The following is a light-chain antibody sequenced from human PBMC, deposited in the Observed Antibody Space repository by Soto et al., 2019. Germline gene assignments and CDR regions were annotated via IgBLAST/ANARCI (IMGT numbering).Light chain of an antibody. CDR2: VAS. J-gene: IGKJ1*01. CDR3: QQYNRWPT. Sequence: SPATLSLXPGEXVTLXCRASKSVSSNLAWYQQKPLQPPSLLIYVASTITTGIPHRFGGGGSGTEYTLSISRQQYEVFAVYYLQQYNRWPTFGQGTKLEIK. V-gene: IGKV3-15*01. CDR1: KSVSSN.